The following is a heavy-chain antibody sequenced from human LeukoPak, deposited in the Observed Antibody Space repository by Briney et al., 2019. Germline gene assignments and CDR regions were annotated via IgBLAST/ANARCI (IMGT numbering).Heavy chain of an antibody. Sequence: SETLSLTCTVSGGSISGFYWSWIRQLPGKGLEWIGYIYYTGSTNYNPSLKSRVTISVDTSKNQFSLKLSSVTAADTAVYYCVRSKSGTYGWFDPWGQGTLVTVSS. CDR2: IYYTGST. J-gene: IGHJ5*02. CDR3: VRSKSGTYGWFDP. V-gene: IGHV4-59*01. D-gene: IGHD4-17*01. CDR1: GGSISGFY.